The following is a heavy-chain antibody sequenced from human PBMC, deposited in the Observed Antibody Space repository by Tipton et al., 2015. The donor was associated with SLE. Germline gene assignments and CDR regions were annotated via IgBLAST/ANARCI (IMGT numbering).Heavy chain of an antibody. Sequence: TLSLTCTVSGGSFSSYYWGWIRQPAGKGLEWIGRIYTGGNTKYNPSLESRVTLSVDASKDQFSLKLSSVTAADTAVYYCVVCSPASCAYFDYWGQGRLVTVSS. CDR2: IYTGGNT. V-gene: IGHV4-4*07. D-gene: IGHD2-2*01. CDR3: VVCSPASCAYFDY. CDR1: GGSFSSYY. J-gene: IGHJ4*02.